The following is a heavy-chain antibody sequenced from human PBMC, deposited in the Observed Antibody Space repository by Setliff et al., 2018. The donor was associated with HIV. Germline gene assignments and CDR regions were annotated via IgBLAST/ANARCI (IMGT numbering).Heavy chain of an antibody. CDR2: IYHSGST. Sequence: PSETLSLTCEVSGYSISSSFYWGWIRQPPGKGLEWIGSIYHSGSTYYNPSFKSRVTISVDTSKNQFSLKLSSVSAADTAVYYCARKRNGDFLIGAFDIWGQGTMVTVSS. D-gene: IGHD2-21*02. V-gene: IGHV4-38-2*01. J-gene: IGHJ3*02. CDR3: ARKRNGDFLIGAFDI. CDR1: GYSISSSFY.